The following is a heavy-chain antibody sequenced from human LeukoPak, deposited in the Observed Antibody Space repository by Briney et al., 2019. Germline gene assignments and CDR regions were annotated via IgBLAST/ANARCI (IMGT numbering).Heavy chain of an antibody. J-gene: IGHJ4*02. Sequence: ASVKVSCKASGCTFTGYYMHWVRQAPGQGLEWMGWINPNSGGTNYAQKFQGRVTMTRDTSISTAYMELSRLRSDDTAVYYCARRDYGDYVGYFDYWGQGTLVTVSS. D-gene: IGHD4-17*01. CDR2: INPNSGGT. V-gene: IGHV1-2*02. CDR1: GCTFTGYY. CDR3: ARRDYGDYVGYFDY.